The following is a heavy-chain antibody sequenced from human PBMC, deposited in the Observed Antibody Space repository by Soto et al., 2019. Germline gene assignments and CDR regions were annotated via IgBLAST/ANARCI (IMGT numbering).Heavy chain of an antibody. D-gene: IGHD6-13*01. J-gene: IGHJ3*01. V-gene: IGHV4-59*02. CDR3: ARDRMAADATEVAFDF. CDR2: MYLGGSF. Sequence: SETLSLICTVSGASVSDGYWSWIRQPPGKGLEWIGFMYLGGSFNYNPSLKSRVTLSLDASKNQFSLRLSSVTAADTAVYYCARDRMAADATEVAFDFWGQGTMVTVSS. CDR1: GASVSDGY.